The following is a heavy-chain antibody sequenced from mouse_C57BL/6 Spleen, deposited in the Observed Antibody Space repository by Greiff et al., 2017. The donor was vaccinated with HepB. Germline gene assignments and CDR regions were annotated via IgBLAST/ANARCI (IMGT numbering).Heavy chain of an antibody. V-gene: IGHV1-4*01. CDR1: GYTFTSYT. Sequence: VQLQQSGAELARPGASVKMSCKASGYTFTSYTMHWVKQRPGQGLEWIGYINPSSGYTKYNQKFKDKATLTADKSSSTAYMQLSSLTSEDSAVYYCARKRGTRSMDYWGQGTSVTVSS. CDR3: ARKRGTRSMDY. J-gene: IGHJ4*01. CDR2: INPSSGYT.